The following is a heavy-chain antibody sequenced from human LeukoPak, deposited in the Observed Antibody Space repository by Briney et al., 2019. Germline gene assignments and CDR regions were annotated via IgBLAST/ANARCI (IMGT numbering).Heavy chain of an antibody. Sequence: AGGSLRLSCAASGFTFSSYAMSWVRQAPGKGLEWVSAISGSGGSTYYADSVKGRFTISRDNSKNTLYLQMNSLRAEDTAVYYCAKDQSGLDWVVVTALDYWGQGTLVTVSS. CDR3: AKDQSGLDWVVVTALDY. J-gene: IGHJ4*02. D-gene: IGHD2-21*02. CDR1: GFTFSSYA. V-gene: IGHV3-23*01. CDR2: ISGSGGST.